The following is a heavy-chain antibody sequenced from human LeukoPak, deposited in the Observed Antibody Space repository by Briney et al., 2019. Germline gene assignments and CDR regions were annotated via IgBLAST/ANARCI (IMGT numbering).Heavy chain of an antibody. V-gene: IGHV1-2*02. J-gene: IGHJ4*02. CDR3: ARDLELYSSSFFFDY. CDR2: INPNTGAT. CDR1: GYTFTSYA. D-gene: IGHD6-19*01. Sequence: ASVKVSCKASGYTFTSYAMNWVRQAPGQGLEWMGWINPNTGATNFAQKFQGRVTMTRDTSITTVYMELKRLRSDDTAVYYCARDLELYSSSFFFDYWGQGTLVTVSS.